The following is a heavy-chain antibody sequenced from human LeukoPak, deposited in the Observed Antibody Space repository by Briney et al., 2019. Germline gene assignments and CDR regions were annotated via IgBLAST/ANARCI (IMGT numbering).Heavy chain of an antibody. J-gene: IGHJ4*02. V-gene: IGHV3-74*03. CDR3: AREGGTYSFDY. Sequence: PGGSLRLSCAASGFTFSRYWMHWVRQAPGKGLMWVSRISPDGSTTLYADSVKGRFTISRDNAKNTLYLQMNSLRGEDTAVYYCAREGGTYSFDYWGLGTVVTVSS. CDR1: GFTFSRYW. D-gene: IGHD3-16*01. CDR2: ISPDGSTT.